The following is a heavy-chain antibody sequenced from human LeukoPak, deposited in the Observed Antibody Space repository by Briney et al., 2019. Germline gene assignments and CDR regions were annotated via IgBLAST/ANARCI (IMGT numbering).Heavy chain of an antibody. CDR3: ARDYTALDY. CDR1: GGSISSSSYY. CDR2: IYYSGST. J-gene: IGHJ4*02. V-gene: IGHV4-39*07. Sequence: PSETLSLTCTVSGGSISSSSYYWGWIRQPPGKGLEWIGSIYYSGSTYYNPSLKSRVTISVDTSKNQFSLKLSSVTAADTAVYYCARDYTALDYWGQGTLVTVSS.